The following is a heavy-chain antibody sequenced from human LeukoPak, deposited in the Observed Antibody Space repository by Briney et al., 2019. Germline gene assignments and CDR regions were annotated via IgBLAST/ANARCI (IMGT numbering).Heavy chain of an antibody. D-gene: IGHD2-2*01. CDR2: IYTSGST. Sequence: PSETLSLTCTVSGGSISSSSYYWSWIRQPPGKGLEWIGYIYTSGSTNYNPSLKSRVTISVDTSKNQFSLKLSSVTAADTAVYYCARHTPDPAAPLDPWGQGTLVTVSS. CDR1: GGSISSSSYY. CDR3: ARHTPDPAAPLDP. V-gene: IGHV4-61*05. J-gene: IGHJ5*02.